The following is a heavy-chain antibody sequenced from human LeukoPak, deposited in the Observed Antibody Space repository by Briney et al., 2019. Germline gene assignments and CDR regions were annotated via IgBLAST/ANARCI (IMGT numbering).Heavy chain of an antibody. J-gene: IGHJ1*01. CDR1: GYTFTSYY. D-gene: IGHD1-26*01. Sequence: ASVKVSCKASGYTFTSYYMYWVRQAPGQGLEWMGIINPSGGSTSYAQKFQGRVTMTRDTSTSTVYMELSSLRSEDTAVYYCAAEWELLSFQHWGQGTLVTVSS. V-gene: IGHV1-46*01. CDR3: AAEWELLSFQH. CDR2: INPSGGST.